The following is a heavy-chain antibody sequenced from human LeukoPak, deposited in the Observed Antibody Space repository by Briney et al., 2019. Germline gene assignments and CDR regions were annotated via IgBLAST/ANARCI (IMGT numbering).Heavy chain of an antibody. V-gene: IGHV3-30-3*01. CDR2: ISYDGNNK. CDR3: AREDY. J-gene: IGHJ4*02. CDR1: GFTFSSYA. Sequence: GRSLRPSCAASGFTFSSYAMHWVRQAPGKGLEWVAVISYDGNNKYYADSVKGRFTISRDNSKNTLYLQMNSLRAEDTAVYYCAREDYWGQGTLVTVSS.